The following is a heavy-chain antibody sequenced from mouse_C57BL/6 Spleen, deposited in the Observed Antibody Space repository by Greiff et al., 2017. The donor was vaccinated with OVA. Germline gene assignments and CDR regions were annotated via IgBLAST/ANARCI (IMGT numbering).Heavy chain of an antibody. CDR1: GFTFSSYA. CDR3: TRESAPALDRGYAMDY. D-gene: IGHD3-2*01. J-gene: IGHJ4*01. V-gene: IGHV5-9-1*02. Sequence: DVMLVESGEGLVKPGGSLKLSCAASGFTFSSYAMSWVRQTPEKRLEWVAYISSGGDYIYYADTVKGRFTISRDNARNTLYLQMSSLKSEDTAMYYCTRESAPALDRGYAMDYWGQGTSVTVSS. CDR2: ISSGGDYI.